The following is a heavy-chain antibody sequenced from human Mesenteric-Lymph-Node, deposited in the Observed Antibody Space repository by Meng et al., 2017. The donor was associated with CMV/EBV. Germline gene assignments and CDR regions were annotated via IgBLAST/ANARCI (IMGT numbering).Heavy chain of an antibody. J-gene: IGHJ4*02. CDR3: ARDHSSSSGLDY. CDR2: IIPILGIA. Sequence: SVKVSCKASGGTFSSYAISWVRQAPGQGLEWMGGIIPILGIANYAQKFQGRVTITADKSTSTAYMELSSLRSEDTAVYYCARDHSSSSGLDYWGQGTLVTVSS. V-gene: IGHV1-69*10. CDR1: GGTFSSYA. D-gene: IGHD6-6*01.